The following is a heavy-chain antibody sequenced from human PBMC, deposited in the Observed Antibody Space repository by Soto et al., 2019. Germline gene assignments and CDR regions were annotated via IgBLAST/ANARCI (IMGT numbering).Heavy chain of an antibody. CDR3: AKDSLGDYYYYGMDV. D-gene: IGHD2-15*01. CDR2: IGDSGSTT. V-gene: IGHV3-23*01. J-gene: IGHJ6*02. Sequence: EVQLLESGGGLVQPGGSLRLSCAASGFTFSRFAMNWVRRAPGKGLEWVSGIGDSGSTTYYADSVKGRFTISRDNSKNTLFLQMNSLRAEDTAIYYCAKDSLGDYYYYGMDVWGQGTTVTVSS. CDR1: GFTFSRFA.